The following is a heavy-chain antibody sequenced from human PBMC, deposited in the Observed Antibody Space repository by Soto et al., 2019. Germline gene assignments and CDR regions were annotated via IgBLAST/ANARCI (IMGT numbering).Heavy chain of an antibody. D-gene: IGHD2-2*01. J-gene: IGHJ5*02. CDR2: INHSGST. CDR1: GGSFSGYY. V-gene: IGHV4-34*01. Sequence: QVQLQQWGAGLLKPSETLSLTCAVYGGSFSGYYWSWIRQPPGKGLEWSGEINHSGSTNYNPSLKSPVTISVDTSKNQFSLTLSSVTAADTAVYYCAGDGYWSSTSCYWFDPWSQGTLVTVSS. CDR3: AGDGYWSSTSCYWFDP.